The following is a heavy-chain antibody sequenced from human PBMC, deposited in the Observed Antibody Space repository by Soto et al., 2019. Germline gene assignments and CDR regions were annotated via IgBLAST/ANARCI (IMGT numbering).Heavy chain of an antibody. CDR1: GGSFSGYY. CDR3: ARGGGTTVTTAFDI. D-gene: IGHD4-17*01. J-gene: IGHJ3*02. V-gene: IGHV4-34*01. Sequence: QVQLQQWGAGLLKPSETLSLTCAVYGGSFSGYYWSWIRQPPGKGLEWIGEINHSGSTNYNPSLKSRVTISVDTSKNQFSLKLSSVTAADTAVYYCARGGGTTVTTAFDIWGQGTMVTVSS. CDR2: INHSGST.